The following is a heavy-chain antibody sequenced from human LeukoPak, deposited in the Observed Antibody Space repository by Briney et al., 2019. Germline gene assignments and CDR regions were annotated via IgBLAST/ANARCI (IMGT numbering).Heavy chain of an antibody. J-gene: IGHJ4*02. CDR2: ISSSSSYI. Sequence: GGSLRLSCAASGFTFSSYSMNWVRQAPGKGLEWVSSISSSSSYIYYADSVKGRFTISRDSAKNSLYLQMNSLRAEDTAVYYCARNSAEVFDYWGQGTLVTVSS. V-gene: IGHV3-21*01. D-gene: IGHD3-10*01. CDR3: ARNSAEVFDY. CDR1: GFTFSSYS.